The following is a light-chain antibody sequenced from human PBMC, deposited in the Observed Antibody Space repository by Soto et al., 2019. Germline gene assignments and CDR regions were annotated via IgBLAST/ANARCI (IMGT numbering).Light chain of an antibody. CDR2: GAS. Sequence: EIVLTQSPGTLSLSPGERATLSCRASQSVSSSYLAWYQQKPGQAPRLLIYGASSRATGIPDRFSVSASGTDFSLTISRLEPDGFALYYCQHYGTSALFGPGTKVDIK. V-gene: IGKV3-20*01. CDR3: QHYGTSAL. CDR1: QSVSSSY. J-gene: IGKJ3*01.